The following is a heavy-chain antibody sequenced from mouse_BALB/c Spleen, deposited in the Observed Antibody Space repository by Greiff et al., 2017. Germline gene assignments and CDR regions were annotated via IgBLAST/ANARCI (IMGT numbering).Heavy chain of an antibody. CDR1: GYAFSSSW. CDR2: IYPGDGDT. CDR3: ARSNWVYYFDY. V-gene: IGHV1-82*01. Sequence: QVQLQQSGPELVKPGASVKISCKASGYAFSSSWMNWVKQRPGQGLEWIGRIYPGDGDTNYNGKFKGKATLTADKSSSTAYMQLSSLTSVDSAVYFCARSNWVYYFDYWGQGTTLTVSS. D-gene: IGHD4-1*01. J-gene: IGHJ2*01.